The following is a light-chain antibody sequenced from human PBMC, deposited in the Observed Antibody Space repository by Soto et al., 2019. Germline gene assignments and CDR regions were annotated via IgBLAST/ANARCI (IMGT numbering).Light chain of an antibody. Sequence: DIVVTQSPLSLPVTPVDPASITFRSSQILLHRNGYNYLDWYLQRPGQSPQLLIYLGSNRASGVPDRFSGSGSGTYFTLKISRVEAEDVGVYYCMQALQTRTFGQGTKVDI. V-gene: IGKV2-28*01. J-gene: IGKJ1*01. CDR1: QILLHRNGYNY. CDR2: LGS. CDR3: MQALQTRT.